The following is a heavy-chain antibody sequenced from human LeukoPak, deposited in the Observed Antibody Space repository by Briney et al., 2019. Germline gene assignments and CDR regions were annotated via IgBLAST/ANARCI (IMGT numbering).Heavy chain of an antibody. CDR1: GVSIGSHY. CDR3: ARVAY. V-gene: IGHV4-59*11. Sequence: PSETLSLTCTVSGVSIGSHYWSWIRQSPGKGLEWIGCVYNSGTTVYNPSLTGRVTISVDTSKNQYSLNLRSVTAADAAVYYCARVAYWGQGILVTVSS. CDR2: VYNSGTT. J-gene: IGHJ4*02.